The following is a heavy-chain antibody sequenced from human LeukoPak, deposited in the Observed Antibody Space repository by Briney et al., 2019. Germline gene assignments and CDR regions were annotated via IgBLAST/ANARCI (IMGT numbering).Heavy chain of an antibody. CDR3: ARDGTRQQPFFCYYYYYMDV. Sequence: GASVKVSCKASGYTFTSYGISWVRQAPGQGLEWMGWISAYNGNTNYAQKLQGRVTMTRDMSTSTVYMELSSLRSEDTAVYYCARDGTRQQPFFCYYYYYMDVWGKGTTVTVSS. CDR2: ISAYNGNT. D-gene: IGHD2/OR15-2a*01. CDR1: GYTFTSYG. J-gene: IGHJ6*03. V-gene: IGHV1-18*01.